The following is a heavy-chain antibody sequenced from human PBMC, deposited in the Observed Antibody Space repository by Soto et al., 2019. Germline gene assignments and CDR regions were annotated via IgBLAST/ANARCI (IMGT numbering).Heavy chain of an antibody. CDR2: IYWDDDK. J-gene: IGHJ4*02. V-gene: IGHV2-5*02. CDR1: GFSLSTGGVG. Sequence: QITLKESGPTLVKPTQPLTLTCTLSGFSLSTGGVGVGWIRQPPGKALEWLALIYWDDDKRYRTSLQNRLTTAADTCYNRVVLSLSNLGPDDTATYYCAHRNVDVLGGSTNTFDYWGQGALVTVSS. CDR3: AHRNVDVLGGSTNTFDY. D-gene: IGHD1-26*01.